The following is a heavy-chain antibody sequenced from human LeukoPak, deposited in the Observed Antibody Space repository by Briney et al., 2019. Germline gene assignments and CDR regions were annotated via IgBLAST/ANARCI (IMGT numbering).Heavy chain of an antibody. V-gene: IGHV4-39*07. J-gene: IGHJ5*02. Sequence: KPSETLSLTCTVSGGSISSSSYYWGWIRQPPGKGLEWIGSIYYSGSTYYNPSLKSRVTISVDTSKNQFSLKLSSVTAADTAVYYCARGHGSIKTFGEVIKSRTRWFDPWGQGTLVTVSS. CDR1: GGSISSSSYY. CDR3: ARGHGSIKTFGEVIKSRTRWFDP. D-gene: IGHD3-3*01. CDR2: IYYSGST.